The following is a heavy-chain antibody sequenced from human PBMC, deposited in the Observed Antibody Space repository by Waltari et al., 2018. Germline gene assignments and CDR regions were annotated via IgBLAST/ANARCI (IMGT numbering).Heavy chain of an antibody. CDR2: IYYSGGT. CDR1: GGSISSHY. Sequence: QVQLQESGPGLVKPSETLSLTCTVSGGSISSHYWSWIRQPPGTGLEWIGYIYYSGGTNYNPSLKSRVTISVDTSKNQFSLKLSSVTAADTAVYYCARDPSRDGYNSERYIGAFDIWGQGTMVTVSS. J-gene: IGHJ3*02. CDR3: ARDPSRDGYNSERYIGAFDI. V-gene: IGHV4-59*11. D-gene: IGHD5-12*01.